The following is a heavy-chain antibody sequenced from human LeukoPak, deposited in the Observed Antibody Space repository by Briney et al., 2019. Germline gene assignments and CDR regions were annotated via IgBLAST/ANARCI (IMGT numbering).Heavy chain of an antibody. D-gene: IGHD2-21*01. CDR2: ISGSGGST. J-gene: IGHJ6*03. Sequence: PGGSLRLSCAASRFTFSSYAMSWVRQAPGKGLEWVSTISGSGGSTYYADSVKGRFTISRDNSKNTLYLQINSLRAEDTAVYYCARGVSGIYYYYYMDVWGKGTTVTISS. CDR3: ARGVSGIYYYYYMDV. V-gene: IGHV3-23*01. CDR1: RFTFSSYA.